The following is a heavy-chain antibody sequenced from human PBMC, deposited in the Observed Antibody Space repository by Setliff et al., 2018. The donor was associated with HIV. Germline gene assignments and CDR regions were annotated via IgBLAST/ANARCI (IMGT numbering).Heavy chain of an antibody. CDR3: ARQGAGYYYDSSEYYAGNGFDM. J-gene: IGHJ3*02. CDR1: DGSFSSDY. D-gene: IGHD3-22*01. V-gene: IGHV4-59*08. Sequence: SETLSLTCTVSDGSFSSDYWTWLRQTPGKGLEWIAYTFDNGNTHYNPSLESRVTLSLDTSRNLFSLRLTSVTAADTAVYYCARQGAGYYYDSSEYYAGNGFDMWGQGTMVTVSS. CDR2: TFDNGNT.